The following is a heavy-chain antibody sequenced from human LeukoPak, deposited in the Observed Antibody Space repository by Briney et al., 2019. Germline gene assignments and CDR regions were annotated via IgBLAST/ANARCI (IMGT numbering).Heavy chain of an antibody. J-gene: IGHJ4*02. Sequence: PGGSLRPSCAASGFTFSSYSMNWVRQAPGKGLEWVSSISSSSSYIYYADSVKGRFTISRDNSKNTLYLQMSSLRVADTGVYYCGRGFSNWSLDYWGQGTLITVSS. CDR3: GRGFSNWSLDY. V-gene: IGHV3-21*04. CDR2: ISSSSSYI. D-gene: IGHD6-13*01. CDR1: GFTFSSYS.